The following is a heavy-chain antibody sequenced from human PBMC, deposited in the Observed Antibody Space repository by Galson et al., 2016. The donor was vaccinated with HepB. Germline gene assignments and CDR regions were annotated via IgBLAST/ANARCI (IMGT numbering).Heavy chain of an antibody. CDR1: GFTFSSYW. V-gene: IGHV4-34*01. D-gene: IGHD2-21*02. Sequence: LRLSCAASGFTFSSYWMTWVRQVPGKGLEWIGEINHSGNTKYNPSLKSRLTISIEPSKNQFSLKLTSVTAADAAVYYCARGRAGTRGVTKKRNYFDNWGQGTLVTVPS. CDR2: INHSGNT. J-gene: IGHJ4*02. CDR3: ARGRAGTRGVTKKRNYFDN.